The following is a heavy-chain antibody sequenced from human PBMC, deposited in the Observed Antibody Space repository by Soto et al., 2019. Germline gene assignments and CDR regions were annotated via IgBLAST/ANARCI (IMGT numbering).Heavy chain of an antibody. D-gene: IGHD6-13*01. CDR1: GFTFSDYS. CDR3: ARRHSSSWGFDP. V-gene: IGHV3-21*01. J-gene: IGHJ5*02. Sequence: EVQLVESGGGQVKPGGSLRLSCAASGFTFSDYSMSWVRQAPGKGLEWVSSIRSSSSYIYYADSVKGRFTISRDNAKNSLYLHMNSLRAEDTAVYYCARRHSSSWGFDPWGQGTLVTVSS. CDR2: IRSSSSYI.